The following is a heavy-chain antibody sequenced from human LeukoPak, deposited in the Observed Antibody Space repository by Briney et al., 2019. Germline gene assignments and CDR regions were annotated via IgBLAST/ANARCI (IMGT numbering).Heavy chain of an antibody. CDR3: ARSSSSYPFDY. CDR1: GGSFSSYY. J-gene: IGHJ4*02. Sequence: PSETLSLTCAVYGGSFSSYYWSWIRQPPGKGLEWIGEINHSGSTNYNPSLKSRVTTSVDTSKNQFSLKMSSVTAADTAVYYCARSSSSYPFDYWGQGTLVTASS. CDR2: INHSGST. D-gene: IGHD6-6*01. V-gene: IGHV4-34*01.